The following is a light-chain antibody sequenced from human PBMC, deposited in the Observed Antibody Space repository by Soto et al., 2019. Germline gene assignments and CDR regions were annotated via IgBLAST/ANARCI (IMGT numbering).Light chain of an antibody. Sequence: DIQMTQSPSSLSASVGDRVTITCQASQDINKYLNWYQQKPGKAPKLLIYDASNLETGVPSTFSGSGSGTDFTFTISSRHPEDISTYCCQQYDTLPFTFGPGTKVDIK. CDR2: DAS. CDR1: QDINKY. CDR3: QQYDTLPFT. V-gene: IGKV1-33*01. J-gene: IGKJ3*01.